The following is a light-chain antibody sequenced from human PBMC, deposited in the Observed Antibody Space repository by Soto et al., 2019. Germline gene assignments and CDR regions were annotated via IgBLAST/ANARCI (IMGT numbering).Light chain of an antibody. J-gene: IGLJ2*01. CDR3: GSYAGSVPA. CDR2: EVN. Sequence: QSALTQPPSASGSPGQSVAISCTGTSSDVGRYNYVSWYQQHPGKAPKLMIYEVNKRPSGVPNRFSGSKSGNTASLTVSGLQAEDEADYYCGSYAGSVPAFGGGTKLTVL. V-gene: IGLV2-8*01. CDR1: SSDVGRYNY.